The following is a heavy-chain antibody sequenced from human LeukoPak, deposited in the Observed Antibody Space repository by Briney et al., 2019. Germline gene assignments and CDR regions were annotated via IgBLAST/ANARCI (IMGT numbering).Heavy chain of an antibody. J-gene: IGHJ5*02. CDR3: ARESDYGDYNNWFDP. CDR2: IIPIFGTA. D-gene: IGHD4-17*01. Sequence: RASVKVSCKASGGTFSSYAISWVRQAPGQGLEWMGGIIPIFGTANYAQKFQGRVTITADESTSTAYMELSSLRSEDTAVYYCARESDYGDYNNWFDPWGQGTLVTVSS. CDR1: GGTFSSYA. V-gene: IGHV1-69*13.